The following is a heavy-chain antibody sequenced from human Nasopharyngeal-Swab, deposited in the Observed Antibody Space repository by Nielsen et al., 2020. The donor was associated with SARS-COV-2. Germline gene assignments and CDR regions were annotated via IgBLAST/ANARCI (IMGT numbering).Heavy chain of an antibody. D-gene: IGHD3-16*01. CDR3: AKPPGDYVWGSYYFDY. J-gene: IGHJ4*02. CDR2: IYSGGSST. CDR1: GFTFSSSS. V-gene: IGHV3-23*03. Sequence: GGSLRLSCSASGFTFSSSSISWVRQAPGKGLEWVSVIYSGGSSTYYADSVKGRFTISRDNSKNTLYLQMNSLRAEDTAVYYCAKPPGDYVWGSYYFDYWGQGTLVTVAS.